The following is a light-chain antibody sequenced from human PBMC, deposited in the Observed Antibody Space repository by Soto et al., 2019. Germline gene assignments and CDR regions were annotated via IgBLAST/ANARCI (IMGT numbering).Light chain of an antibody. CDR1: QGIGNL. CDR3: QQYNSFPIT. Sequence: DIQMTQSPPSLSASVGDRITITCRASQGIGNLLAWFQQKPGKAPKSLIYGASTFHSGIPPRFSGSGFRTDFTLTITGLQPEDFATYFCQQYNSFPITFGQGTRREIK. V-gene: IGKV1-16*01. CDR2: GAS. J-gene: IGKJ5*01.